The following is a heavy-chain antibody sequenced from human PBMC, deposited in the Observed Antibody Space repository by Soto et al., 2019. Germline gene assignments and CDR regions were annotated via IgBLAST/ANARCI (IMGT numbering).Heavy chain of an antibody. CDR2: ISSSSSTI. D-gene: IGHD3-10*01. Sequence: GGSLRLSCAASGFTFNSYSMNWVRQAPGKGLEWVSYISSSSSTIYYADSVKGRFTISRDNAKNSLYLQMNSLRDEDTAVYYCAREGGMVRGVGDTLWGARRTLGGGMDVWGQGTTVTVSS. V-gene: IGHV3-48*02. CDR3: AREGGMVRGVGDTLWGARRTLGGGMDV. J-gene: IGHJ6*02. CDR1: GFTFNSYS.